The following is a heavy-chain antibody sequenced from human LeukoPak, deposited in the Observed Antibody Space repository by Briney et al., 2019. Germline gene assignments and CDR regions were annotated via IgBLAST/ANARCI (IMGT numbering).Heavy chain of an antibody. CDR1: GFTLSNQP. CDR2: LSDTGDST. Sequence: GGSLRLSCAASGFTLSNQPMYWVRQAPGKGLEWVSSLSDTGDSTHYADSVKGRFTISRDSARSALYLQMNSLRAEDTAVYYCAKGDCSSGSCYFDYWGQGSQVTVSS. V-gene: IGHV3-23*01. D-gene: IGHD2-15*01. J-gene: IGHJ4*02. CDR3: AKGDCSSGSCYFDY.